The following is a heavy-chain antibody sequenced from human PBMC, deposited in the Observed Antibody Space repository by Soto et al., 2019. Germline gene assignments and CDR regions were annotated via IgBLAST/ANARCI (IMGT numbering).Heavy chain of an antibody. Sequence: ASVKVSCKASGYTFTSYGISWVRQAPGQGLEWMGWISAYNGNTNYAQKLQGRVTMTTDTSTSTAYMELRSLRSDDTAVYYCARMSSGWSEYNWFDPWGQGTLVTVSS. V-gene: IGHV1-18*01. CDR3: ARMSSGWSEYNWFDP. CDR1: GYTFTSYG. CDR2: ISAYNGNT. D-gene: IGHD6-19*01. J-gene: IGHJ5*02.